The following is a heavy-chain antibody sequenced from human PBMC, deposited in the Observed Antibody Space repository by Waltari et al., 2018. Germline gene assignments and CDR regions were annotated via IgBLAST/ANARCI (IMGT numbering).Heavy chain of an antibody. V-gene: IGHV3-21*01. J-gene: IGHJ4*02. CDR1: GFTFSSYS. Sequence: EVQLVESGGGLVKPGGSLRLSCAASGFTFSSYSMNWVRQTPGKGLEWVSYISGSSTYIYYADSVKGRFTISRDNAKKSLYLQMNSLRAEDTAVYYCARDPAITAPSDYWGQGTLVTVSS. CDR3: ARDPAITAPSDY. CDR2: ISGSSTYI. D-gene: IGHD1-20*01.